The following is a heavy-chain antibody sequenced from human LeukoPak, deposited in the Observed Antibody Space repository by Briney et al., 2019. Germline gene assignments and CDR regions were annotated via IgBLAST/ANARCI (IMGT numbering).Heavy chain of an antibody. CDR1: DFTFSSYT. J-gene: IGHJ5*02. V-gene: IGHV3-48*04. Sequence: GGSLRLSCAASDFTFSSYTMHWVRQAPGKGLEWLSDISIGSSTIDYADSVKGRFTISRDNAKKSLYLQMNSLRGEDTAVYFCARETYVGPPFHPWGQGTLVLVSS. D-gene: IGHD3-16*01. CDR2: ISIGSSTI. CDR3: ARETYVGPPFHP.